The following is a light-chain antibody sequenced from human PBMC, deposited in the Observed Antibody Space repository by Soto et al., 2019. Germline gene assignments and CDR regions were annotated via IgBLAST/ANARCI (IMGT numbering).Light chain of an antibody. CDR2: DAS. CDR3: QQYGSSPRT. Sequence: EIVLRQSPATLSLSPGERATLSCRASQSLSSSQLAWYQQKPGQAPRLLIHDASSRATGISDRFTGSGSGTDFTLTITTLEPEDFAVYYCQQYGSSPRTFGLGTKVE. CDR1: QSLSSSQ. J-gene: IGKJ1*01. V-gene: IGKV3-20*01.